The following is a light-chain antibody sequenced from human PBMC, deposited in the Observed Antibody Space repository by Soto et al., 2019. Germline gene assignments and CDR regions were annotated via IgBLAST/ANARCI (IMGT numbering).Light chain of an antibody. CDR1: QSISSW. Sequence: DIQMTQSPPTLSASVGDRVTITCRASQSISSWLAWYQQKPGKAPKPLIYKASSLESGVPSRFSGCRSGTEFTLNISSLQPDDFASYYCQQYHSSPYTFGQGTKLEIK. V-gene: IGKV1-5*03. J-gene: IGKJ2*01. CDR2: KAS. CDR3: QQYHSSPYT.